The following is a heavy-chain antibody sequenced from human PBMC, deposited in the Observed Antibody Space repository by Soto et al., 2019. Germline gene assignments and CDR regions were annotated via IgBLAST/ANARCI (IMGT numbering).Heavy chain of an antibody. CDR2: IYYSGST. CDR1: GCWISSHY. Sequence: LTLARTGAGCWISSHYWRCIRQPPGKGLEWIGYIYYSGSTNYNPSLKSRVTISVDTSKNQFSLKLSSVTAADTAVYYCARDRDYYFAYWGQGTLVTVSS. J-gene: IGHJ4*02. CDR3: ARDRDYYFAY. D-gene: IGHD2-21*01. V-gene: IGHV4-59*11.